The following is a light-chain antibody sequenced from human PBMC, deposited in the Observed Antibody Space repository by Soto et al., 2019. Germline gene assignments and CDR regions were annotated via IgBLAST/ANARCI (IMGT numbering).Light chain of an antibody. CDR1: QSVNSSY. J-gene: IGKJ1*01. V-gene: IGKV3-20*01. Sequence: EIVLTQSRGTLSLSPGVRATLSCRTSQSVNSSYLAWYQQKPGQAPRLLIYAVSRRATGIPDRFSGSGSGTDFTLTISRLEPEDFAVYYCQQYGSSPWTFGQGTEVDI. CDR2: AVS. CDR3: QQYGSSPWT.